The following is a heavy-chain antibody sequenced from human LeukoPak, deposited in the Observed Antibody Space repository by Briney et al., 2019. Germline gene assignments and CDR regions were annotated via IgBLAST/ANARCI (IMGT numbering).Heavy chain of an antibody. V-gene: IGHV1-69*06. CDR2: IIPIFGTA. CDR3: ARGVGGYNWNPTGYYYYYMDV. D-gene: IGHD1-20*01. Sequence: AVKVSCKASGGTFSSYAISGVRQSPGQGLEWMGGIIPIFGTANYAQKFQGRVTITADKSTSTAYMELSSLRSEDTAVYYCARGVGGYNWNPTGYYYYYMDVWGKGTTVTVSS. J-gene: IGHJ6*03. CDR1: GGTFSSYA.